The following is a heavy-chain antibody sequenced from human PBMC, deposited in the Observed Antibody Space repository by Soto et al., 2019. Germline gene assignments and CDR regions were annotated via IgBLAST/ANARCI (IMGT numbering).Heavy chain of an antibody. CDR3: ARHNYGSGSTYFDY. CDR1: GGSISSYY. CDR2: IYYSGST. Sequence: SETLSLTCTVSGGSISSYYWSWIRQRPGKGLEWIGYIYYSGSTNYNPSLKSRVTISVDTSKNQFSLKLNSMTAADTAVYYCARHNYGSGSTYFDYWGQGTLVTVSS. J-gene: IGHJ4*02. V-gene: IGHV4-59*08. D-gene: IGHD3-10*01.